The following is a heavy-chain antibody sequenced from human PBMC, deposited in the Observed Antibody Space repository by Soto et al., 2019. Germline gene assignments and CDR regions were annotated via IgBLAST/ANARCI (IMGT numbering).Heavy chain of an antibody. CDR2: INHSGST. D-gene: IGHD4-17*01. J-gene: IGHJ4*02. V-gene: IGHV4-34*01. CDR3: ARDYGDYVRLDY. Sequence: QVQLQQWGEGLLKPSETLSLTCAVYGGSFSGYYWSWIRQPPGKGLEWIGEINHSGSTNYNPSLKSRVTISVDTSKNQFALKLSSVTAADTAVYYCARDYGDYVRLDYWGQGTLVTVSS. CDR1: GGSFSGYY.